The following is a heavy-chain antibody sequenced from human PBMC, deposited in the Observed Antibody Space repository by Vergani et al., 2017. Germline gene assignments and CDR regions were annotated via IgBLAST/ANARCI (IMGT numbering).Heavy chain of an antibody. CDR1: GFTLSDHV. CDR3: AREERSNTSPFVGD. CDR2: ISGHGDRT. Sequence: EVQLVESGGGLVQPGGSLRLSCAASGFTLSDHVMDWVRQGPGKGLEWVSAISGHGDRTYYADSVKGRFTISRDNSKNTVYLQMNSLKAEDRATYYCAREERSNTSPFVGDWGQGTLVTV. J-gene: IGHJ4*02. V-gene: IGHV3-23*04. D-gene: IGHD2/OR15-2a*01.